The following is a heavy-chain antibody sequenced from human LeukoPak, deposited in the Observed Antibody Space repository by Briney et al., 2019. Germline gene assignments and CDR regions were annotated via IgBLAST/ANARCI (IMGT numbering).Heavy chain of an antibody. Sequence: GGSLRLSCAASGFTFSTYSMNWVRQAPGKGLEWVSYISNSSSTIYYADSVKGRFTISRDNSKNTLYLQMNSLRAEDTAVYYCAKDSQARTVLRFLEWSIKGYYYGMDVWGQGTTVTVSS. V-gene: IGHV3-48*01. CDR3: AKDSQARTVLRFLEWSIKGYYYGMDV. J-gene: IGHJ6*02. CDR2: ISNSSSTI. CDR1: GFTFSTYS. D-gene: IGHD3-3*01.